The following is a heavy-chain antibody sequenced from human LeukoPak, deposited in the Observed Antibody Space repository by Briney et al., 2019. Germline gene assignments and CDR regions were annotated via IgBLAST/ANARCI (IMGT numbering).Heavy chain of an antibody. Sequence: GGSLRLSCAASGFTVSSNYMSWVRHAPGKGLELVSVIYSGGSTYYADSVKGRFTISRDNSKNTLYLQMNSLRAEDTAVYYCARDMGYSYGNDAFDIWGQGTMVTVSS. V-gene: IGHV3-53*01. D-gene: IGHD5-18*01. CDR3: ARDMGYSYGNDAFDI. J-gene: IGHJ3*02. CDR1: GFTVSSNY. CDR2: IYSGGST.